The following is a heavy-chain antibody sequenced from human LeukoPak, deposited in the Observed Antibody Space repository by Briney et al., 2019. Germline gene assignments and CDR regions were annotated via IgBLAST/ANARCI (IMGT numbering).Heavy chain of an antibody. CDR3: ARAIFGPDY. CDR2: ISSSGSPI. D-gene: IGHD3-3*01. CDR1: GFTLSDHY. J-gene: IGHJ4*02. Sequence: GGSLRLSCAASGFTLSDHYMSWLRQAPGKGLEWLSYISSSGSPIYYADSVKGRFTITRDNAKNSLYLQMNSLRAGDTAVYYCARAIFGPDYWGQGTLVNVSS. V-gene: IGHV3-11*01.